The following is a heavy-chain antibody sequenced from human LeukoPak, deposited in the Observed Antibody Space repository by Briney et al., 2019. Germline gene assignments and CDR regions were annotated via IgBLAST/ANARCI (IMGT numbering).Heavy chain of an antibody. CDR1: GDSVSSNSAA. CDR3: ARAIVGAPNKRGYIDN. V-gene: IGHV6-1*01. CDR2: TYYRSKWYY. Sequence: SQTLSLTCAISGDSVSSNSAAWDWIRQSPSRGLEWLGRTYYRSKWYYDYAVSVKSRITINPDTSKNQFSLHLNSVTPEDTAVYHCARAIVGAPNKRGYIDNWGQGTLVTVSS. J-gene: IGHJ4*02. D-gene: IGHD1-26*01.